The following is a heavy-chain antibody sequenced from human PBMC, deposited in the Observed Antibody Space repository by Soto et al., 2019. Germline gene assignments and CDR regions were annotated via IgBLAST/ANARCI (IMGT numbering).Heavy chain of an antibody. CDR2: IYYSGST. V-gene: IGHV4-59*01. D-gene: IGHD4-17*01. Sequence: SHTWTVAGGYIGGYYLRWIRKNPGKGLEWIGYIYYSGSTNYNPSLKSRVTISVDTSKNQFSLKLSSVTAADTAVYYFASWTTVTTDRFDAFDIWGQGTMVTGSS. CDR3: ASWTTVTTDRFDAFDI. J-gene: IGHJ3*02. CDR1: GGYIGGYY.